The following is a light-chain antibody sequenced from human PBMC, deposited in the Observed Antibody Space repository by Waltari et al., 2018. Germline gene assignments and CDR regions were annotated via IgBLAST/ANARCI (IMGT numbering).Light chain of an antibody. J-gene: IGKJ4*01. CDR3: QQRNIWPLT. CDR1: QSVSNS. CDR2: YTS. Sequence: VLTQSPATLSLSPGEGATLSCRASQSVSNSLTWYQQKTGQPPRLLIYYTSNRASGIPVRVRASGSGTDFTLSITSLAPEDFAVYYCQQRNIWPLTFGGGTKVEIK. V-gene: IGKV3-11*01.